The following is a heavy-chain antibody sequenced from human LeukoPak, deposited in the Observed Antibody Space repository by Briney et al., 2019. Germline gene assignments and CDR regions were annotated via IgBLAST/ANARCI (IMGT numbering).Heavy chain of an antibody. V-gene: IGHV3-7*01. CDR1: GFTFSSYW. Sequence: GGSLRLSCEASGFTFSSYWMTWVRQAPGKGPEWVANIKRDGSEKYYVDPVEARFTISRDNAKNSLYLQMNRLRAEDTAVYYCARVGIAAVLDAFDIWGQGTMVTVSS. J-gene: IGHJ3*02. D-gene: IGHD6-13*01. CDR3: ARVGIAAVLDAFDI. CDR2: IKRDGSEK.